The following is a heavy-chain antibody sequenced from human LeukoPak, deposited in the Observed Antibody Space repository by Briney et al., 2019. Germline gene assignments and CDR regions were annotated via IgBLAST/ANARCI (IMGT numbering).Heavy chain of an antibody. Sequence: PGGSLRLSCAASGFTFSTYAMSWVRQAPGKGLEWVSGISGGGGSTYYADSVKGRFTISRDNSKNTLYLQMNSLRAEDTAVYYCAKERYCSSTSCYTGIFDYWGQGTLVTVSS. V-gene: IGHV3-23*01. CDR2: ISGGGGST. CDR1: GFTFSTYA. J-gene: IGHJ4*02. CDR3: AKERYCSSTSCYTGIFDY. D-gene: IGHD2-2*02.